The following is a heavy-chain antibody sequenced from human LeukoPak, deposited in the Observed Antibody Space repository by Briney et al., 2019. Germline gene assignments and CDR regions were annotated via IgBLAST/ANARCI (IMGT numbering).Heavy chain of an antibody. J-gene: IGHJ4*02. D-gene: IGHD3-3*01. CDR1: GFTFDDYG. CDR2: ISWNGGST. Sequence: GGSLRLSCAASGFTFDDYGMSWVRQAPGKGLEWVSGISWNGGSTGYADSVKGRFTISRDNAKNSLYLQMNSLRAEDTALYYCARGRFLEWLCGHGFDYWGQRELVTVSS. V-gene: IGHV3-20*04. CDR3: ARGRFLEWLCGHGFDY.